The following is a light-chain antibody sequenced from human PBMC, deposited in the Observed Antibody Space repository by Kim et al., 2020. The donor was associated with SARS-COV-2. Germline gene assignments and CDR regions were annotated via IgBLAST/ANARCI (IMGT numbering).Light chain of an antibody. J-gene: IGKJ2*01. Sequence: VCPGERGTISCTANQSDTRHLAWYQQQPCEPPRLVMYDTSTRSTGIPARFKGSGSAGEFTLTISSLQSQDCAVYYCKQYSNRPPYTFGQGTKLEI. CDR3: KQYSNRPPYT. CDR1: QSDTRH. CDR2: DTS. V-gene: IGKV3-15*01.